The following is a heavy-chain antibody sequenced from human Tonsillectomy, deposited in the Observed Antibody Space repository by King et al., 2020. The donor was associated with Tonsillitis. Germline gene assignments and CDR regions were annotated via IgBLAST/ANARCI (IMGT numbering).Heavy chain of an antibody. CDR1: GYSISSGYY. V-gene: IGHV4-38-2*02. CDR2: MYHTGSS. D-gene: IGHD2-15*01. CDR3: ARGRTDIGY. J-gene: IGHJ4*02. Sequence: QLQESGPGLVKPSETLSLTCTVSGYSISSGYYWGWIRQPPGKGLEWIGSMYHTGSSYYNPSLKSRVTISVDTSKNQFSLRLNSVTASDTAVYYCARGRTDIGYWGQGTLVTVSS.